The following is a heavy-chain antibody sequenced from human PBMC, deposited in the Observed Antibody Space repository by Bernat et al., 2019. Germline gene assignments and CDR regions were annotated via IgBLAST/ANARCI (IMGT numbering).Heavy chain of an antibody. D-gene: IGHD7-27*01. CDR3: ARHNIWGFDY. CDR1: GYSFTNYW. V-gene: IGHV5-51*01. Sequence: EVQLVQSGAEVKKPGESLKISCQVSGYSFTNYWIGWVRQMPREGLEWMAIVHPSNSATRYNPSFQGQVTISADKSISTAYLQWSSLKASDTAIYYCARHNIWGFDYWDQGTLVTVSS. J-gene: IGHJ4*02. CDR2: VHPSNSAT.